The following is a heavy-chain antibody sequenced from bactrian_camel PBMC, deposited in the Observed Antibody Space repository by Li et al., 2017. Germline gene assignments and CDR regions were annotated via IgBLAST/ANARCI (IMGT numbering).Heavy chain of an antibody. J-gene: IGHJ4*01. CDR2: IDIDEKT. Sequence: HVQLVESGGGSVEAGGSLRLSCGATGAIISPYCMAWFRQAPGKDREGVAGIDIDEKTTYADFVKGRFTITRDNNKKTVSLQMDYLKPEDTGMYFCAAGRHNLGLCYLLPERFPHWGQGTQVTVS. V-gene: IGHV3S53*01. CDR1: GAIISPYC. CDR3: AAGRHNLGLCYLLPERFPH. D-gene: IGHD1*01.